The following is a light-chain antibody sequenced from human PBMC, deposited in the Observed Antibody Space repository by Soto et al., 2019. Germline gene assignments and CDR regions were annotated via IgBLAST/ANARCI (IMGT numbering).Light chain of an antibody. CDR1: SSDVGAYDS. V-gene: IGLV2-14*02. Sequence: QSALAQPASVSGSPGQSITISCTGTSSDVGAYDSVSWYQQHPHKAPQVIIYKGTRRPSGVSNRFSGSKSGTSASLAISGLRSDDEADYYCAAWDDSLRGVVFGGGTKLTVL. J-gene: IGLJ2*01. CDR2: KGT. CDR3: AAWDDSLRGVV.